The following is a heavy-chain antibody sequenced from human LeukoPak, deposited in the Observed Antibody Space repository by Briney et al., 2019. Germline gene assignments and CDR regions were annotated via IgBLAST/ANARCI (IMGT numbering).Heavy chain of an antibody. D-gene: IGHD3-3*01. V-gene: IGHV3-21*01. CDR1: GFTLSSYS. CDR2: ISSSSSYI. J-gene: IGHJ4*02. Sequence: GGSLRLSCAASGFTLSSYSMNWVRQAPGKGLEWVSSISSSSSYIYYADSVKGRFTISRDNAKNSLYLQMNSLRAEDTAVYYCARDGVDGDYPDYWGQGTLVTVSS. CDR3: ARDGVDGDYPDY.